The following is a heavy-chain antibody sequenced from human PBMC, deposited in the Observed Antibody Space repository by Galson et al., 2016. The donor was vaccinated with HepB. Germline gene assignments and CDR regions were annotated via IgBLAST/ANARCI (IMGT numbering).Heavy chain of an antibody. J-gene: IGHJ4*01. CDR3: ARDGFPGFGSFFDY. Sequence: ETLSLSCTVSGESLSGYFWSWIRQPPGKGLEWIGEVNHRGTTNYDPSLESRVTISADTSKNQFSLNLSSVTAADTAVYFCARDGFPGFGSFFDYWGHGALVTVSS. V-gene: IGHV4-34*01. D-gene: IGHD3-10*01. CDR1: GESLSGYF. CDR2: VNHRGTT.